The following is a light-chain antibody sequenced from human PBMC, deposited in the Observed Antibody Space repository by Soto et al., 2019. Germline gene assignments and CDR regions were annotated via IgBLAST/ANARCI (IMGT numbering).Light chain of an antibody. CDR2: EVT. V-gene: IGLV2-8*01. CDR3: CSFAGGGSPVL. Sequence: QSALTQPPSASGSLGQSVTISCTGTSSDVGGYNYDSWHQQHPGKAPKPMIYEVTKRPSGVPDRFSGSNSGHTASLTLSGLQAEDEADYYCCSFAGGGSPVLFGGGTKLTVL. CDR1: SSDVGGYNY. J-gene: IGLJ2*01.